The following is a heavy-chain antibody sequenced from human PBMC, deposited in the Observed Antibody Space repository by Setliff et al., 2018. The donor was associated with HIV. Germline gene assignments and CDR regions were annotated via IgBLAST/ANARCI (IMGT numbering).Heavy chain of an antibody. CDR2: IYYSGST. CDR1: GGSISSSSYY. V-gene: IGHV4-39*01. D-gene: IGHD6-13*01. Sequence: SETLSLTCTVSGGSISSSSYYWGWIRQPPGKGLEWIGTIYYSGSTYYNPSLKSRVTISVDTSKNQFSLKLNSVTAEDTAVYYCAIKGAATGTGWFDPWGQGTLVTVSS. J-gene: IGHJ5*02. CDR3: AIKGAATGTGWFDP.